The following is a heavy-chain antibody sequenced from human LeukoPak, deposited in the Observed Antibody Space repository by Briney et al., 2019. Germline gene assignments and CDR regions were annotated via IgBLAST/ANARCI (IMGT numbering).Heavy chain of an antibody. CDR3: ARKSIVGLSHHFDY. D-gene: IGHD1-26*01. J-gene: IGHJ4*02. V-gene: IGHV1-2*02. Sequence: ASVKVSCKASGGTFSSYAISWVRQAPGQGLEWMGWINPNSGGTNYAQKFQGRVTMTRDTSISTAYMELSRLRSDDTAVYYCARKSIVGLSHHFDYWGQGTLVTVSS. CDR2: INPNSGGT. CDR1: GGTFSSYA.